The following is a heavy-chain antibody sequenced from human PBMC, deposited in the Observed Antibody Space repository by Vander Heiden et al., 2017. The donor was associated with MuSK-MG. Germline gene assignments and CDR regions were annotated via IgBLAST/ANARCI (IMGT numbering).Heavy chain of an antibody. CDR2: IKEDGSEK. CDR3: SRLDAPGTVDP. V-gene: IGHV3-7*01. CDR1: GFTFSRHW. Sequence: EVQLVESGGGLVQPGGSLRLSCAASGFTFSRHWMGWARQAPGKGLEWVANIKEDGSEKFYVDSVKGRFAISRDNAKNSLFLQMNSLRAEDTAVYYCSRLDAPGTVDPWGQGTLVTVSS. J-gene: IGHJ5*02. D-gene: IGHD2-2*01.